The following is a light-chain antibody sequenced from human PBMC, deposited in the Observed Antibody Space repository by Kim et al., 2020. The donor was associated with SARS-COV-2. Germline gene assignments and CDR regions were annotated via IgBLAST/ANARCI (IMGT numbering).Light chain of an antibody. CDR2: DVT. J-gene: IGLJ1*01. CDR3: CSYAGSYTYV. CDR1: RSNVGAYNF. V-gene: IGLV2-11*01. Sequence: QSALNQPRSVSGSPGQSVTIACSGDRSNVGAYNFVSWYQQHPGKAPKLMIYDVTKRPSGVPDRFSGSKSGDTASLTISGLQADDEADYYCCSYAGSYTYVFGSGTKVTVL.